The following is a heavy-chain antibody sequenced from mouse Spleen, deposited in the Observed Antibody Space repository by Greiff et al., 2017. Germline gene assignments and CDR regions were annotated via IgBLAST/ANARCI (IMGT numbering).Heavy chain of an antibody. D-gene: IGHD4-1*01. J-gene: IGHJ1*03. Sequence: QVQLQQSGAELVMPGASVKLSCKASGYTFTSYWMHWVKQRPGQGLEWIGEIDPSDSYTNYNQKFKGKATLTVDESSSTAYMQLSSLTSEDSAVYYCANKLNWYFDVWGTGTTVTVSS. V-gene: IGHV1-69*01. CDR2: IDPSDSYT. CDR3: ANKLNWYFDV. CDR1: GYTFTSYW.